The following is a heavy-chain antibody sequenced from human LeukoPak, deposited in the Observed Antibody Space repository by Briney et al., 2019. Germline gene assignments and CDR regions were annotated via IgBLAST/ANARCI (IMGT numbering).Heavy chain of an antibody. D-gene: IGHD3-16*01. J-gene: IGHJ4*02. Sequence: GGSLRLSCAASGFTYVSYWMHWVRQAPGKGLVWVSRINGYGSSTDFADSVKGRFTISRDNAKNTLYLQMNSLRAEDTAVYYCAKCLPLRSDDYAPFDYWGQGTLVTVFS. CDR3: AKCLPLRSDDYAPFDY. CDR2: INGYGSST. V-gene: IGHV3-74*01. CDR1: GFTYVSYW.